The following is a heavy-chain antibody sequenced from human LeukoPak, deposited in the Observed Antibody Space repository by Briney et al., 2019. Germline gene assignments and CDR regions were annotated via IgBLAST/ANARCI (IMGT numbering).Heavy chain of an antibody. CDR2: FDPEDGET. CDR1: GYTLTELS. Sequence: ASVKVSCKVSGYTLTELSMHWVRQAPGKGLGWMGGFDPEDGETIYAQKFQGRVTMTEDTSTDTAYMEPSSLRSEDTAVYYCATDYRCSSGCIDYWGQGTLVTVSS. V-gene: IGHV1-24*01. D-gene: IGHD6-19*01. CDR3: ATDYRCSSGCIDY. J-gene: IGHJ4*02.